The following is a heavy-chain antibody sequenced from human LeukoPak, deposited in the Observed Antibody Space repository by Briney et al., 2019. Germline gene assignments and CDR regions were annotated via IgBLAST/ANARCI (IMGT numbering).Heavy chain of an antibody. CDR1: GFLFSRYW. CDR2: IKEDGSEK. Sequence: GGSLRLSCAASGFLFSRYWMSWVRQAPGKGLERVANIKEDGSEKYYVESMKGRFTISRDNVKNSLYLQINSLRAEDTAVYYCARDSFETDIDYWGQGTLVTVSS. CDR3: ARDSFETDIDY. J-gene: IGHJ4*02. D-gene: IGHD1-14*01. V-gene: IGHV3-7*01.